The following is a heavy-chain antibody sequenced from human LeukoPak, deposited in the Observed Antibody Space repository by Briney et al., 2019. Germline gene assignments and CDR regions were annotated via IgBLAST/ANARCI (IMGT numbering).Heavy chain of an antibody. J-gene: IGHJ4*02. CDR2: VYYNGSS. D-gene: IGHD3-10*01. Sequence: PSETLSLTCTVSGGSIGFYYWNWIRQPPGKGLEWIGCVYYNGSSNYNPSLKSRVTISVDTSKIQFSPKLSSVTAADTAVYYCARSIKRGLFDYWGQGSLVTVSS. V-gene: IGHV4-59*01. CDR3: ARSIKRGLFDY. CDR1: GGSIGFYY.